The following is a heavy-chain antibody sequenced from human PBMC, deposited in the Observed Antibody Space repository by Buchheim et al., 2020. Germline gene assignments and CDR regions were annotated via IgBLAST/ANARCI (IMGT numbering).Heavy chain of an antibody. V-gene: IGHV3-23*01. D-gene: IGHD6-19*01. CDR3: AKDDGVAMPGAHFDY. Sequence: EVQLLESGGGLVQPGESLRLSCAASGFTFSSYAMTWVRQAPGKGLEWVSSITVSGGTTYYADSVKGRFTISRDNSKNTLYLQMNSLRADDMAVYYCAKDDGVAMPGAHFDYWGQGTL. J-gene: IGHJ4*02. CDR2: ITVSGGTT. CDR1: GFTFSSYA.